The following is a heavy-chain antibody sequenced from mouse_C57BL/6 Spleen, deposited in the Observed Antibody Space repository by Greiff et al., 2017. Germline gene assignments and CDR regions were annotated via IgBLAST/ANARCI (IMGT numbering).Heavy chain of an antibody. CDR1: GYAFSSSW. CDR3: ARLYYDGSSSHWYFDV. D-gene: IGHD1-1*01. Sequence: VQLQQSGPELVKPGASVKISCKASGYAFSSSWMNWVKQRPGKGLEWIGRIYPGDGDTNYNGKFKGKATLTADKSSSTAYMQLSSLTSEDSAVYFCARLYYDGSSSHWYFDVWGTGTTVTVSS. V-gene: IGHV1-82*01. CDR2: IYPGDGDT. J-gene: IGHJ1*03.